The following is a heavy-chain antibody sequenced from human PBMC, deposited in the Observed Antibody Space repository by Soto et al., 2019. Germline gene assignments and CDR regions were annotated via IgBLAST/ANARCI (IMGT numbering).Heavy chain of an antibody. V-gene: IGHV4-61*01. D-gene: IGHD3-22*01. Sequence: QVQLQESGPGLVKPSETLSLTCTVSGGSVSSGSYYWSWIRQPPGKGLEWIGYIYYSGSTNYNPSLKSRVTVSVDTSKNQSSLKLSSVAAADTAVYYCARERRDYYDSSGYPDYWGQGTLVTVSS. J-gene: IGHJ4*02. CDR1: GGSVSSGSYY. CDR3: ARERRDYYDSSGYPDY. CDR2: IYYSGST.